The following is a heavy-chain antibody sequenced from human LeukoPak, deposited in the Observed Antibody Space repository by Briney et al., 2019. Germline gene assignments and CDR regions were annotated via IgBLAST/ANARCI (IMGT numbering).Heavy chain of an antibody. D-gene: IGHD3-22*01. CDR1: GGSISSGGYY. CDR3: ARENPSGYYNRPIDY. CDR2: IYYSGSI. J-gene: IGHJ4*02. Sequence: SETLSLTCTDSGGSISSGGYYWSWIRQPPGKGLEWIGDIYYSGSIKYNPSLKSRVTMSVDTSKNQFSLKLSSVTAADTAIYYCARENPSGYYNRPIDYWGQGTLVTVSS. V-gene: IGHV4-61*08.